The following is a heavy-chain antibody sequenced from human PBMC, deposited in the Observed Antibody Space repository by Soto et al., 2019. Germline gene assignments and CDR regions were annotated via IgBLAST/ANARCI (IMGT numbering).Heavy chain of an antibody. Sequence: GGSLRLSCAASGFTVSSNYMSWVRQAPWKGLEWVSVIYSGGSTYYADSVKGRFTISRDNSKNTLYLQMNSLRAEDTAVYYCARASRNYYDSSGYLYYFDYWGQGTLVTVSS. CDR1: GFTVSSNY. D-gene: IGHD3-22*01. V-gene: IGHV3-66*01. CDR2: IYSGGST. CDR3: ARASRNYYDSSGYLYYFDY. J-gene: IGHJ4*02.